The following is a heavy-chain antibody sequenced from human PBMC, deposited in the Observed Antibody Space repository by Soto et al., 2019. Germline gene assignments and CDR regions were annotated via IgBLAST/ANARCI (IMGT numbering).Heavy chain of an antibody. V-gene: IGHV4-39*01. J-gene: IGHJ4*02. D-gene: IGHD6-19*01. CDR3: ARRTVNIRTFYSGLKTHCFDY. CDR2: TYYSGST. CDR1: GGSISSSSYY. Sequence: QLQLQESGPGLVKPSETLSLTCAVSGGSISSSSYYCGWIRQPPGKGLEGIGSTYYSGSTYYTPSLQRRVAISVDTSKNQFSLKLNSVTAADTAVYYCARRTVNIRTFYSGLKTHCFDYWGQGTLVTVSS.